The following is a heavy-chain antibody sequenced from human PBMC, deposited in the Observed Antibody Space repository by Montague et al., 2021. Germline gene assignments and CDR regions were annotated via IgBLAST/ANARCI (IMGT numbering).Heavy chain of an antibody. V-gene: IGHV2-5*02. CDR2: IYWDADK. CDR1: GFSLTTSGVG. Sequence: PALVKPTQTLTLTRTFSGFSLTTSGVGVGWIRQPLGKALEWLGVIYWDADKRYSPSLQNRLIITHDASRNQVILTLNDLDPMDTGTYFCAHTHHVIPFYFCMDVWGEGTTVTVSS. D-gene: IGHD2-21*01. CDR3: AHTHHVIPFYFCMDV. J-gene: IGHJ6*03.